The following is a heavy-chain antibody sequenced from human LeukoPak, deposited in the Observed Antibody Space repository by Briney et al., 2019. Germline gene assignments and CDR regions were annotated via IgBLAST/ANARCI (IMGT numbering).Heavy chain of an antibody. D-gene: IGHD2-15*01. CDR2: MSSSDDGR. Sequence: GGSLRLSCATSGFTFSSYAMSWVRQAPGKGLEGVSAMSSSDDGRYYAASVRGRFTISRDTSRSTLHLQMNSLRAEDAAVYYCAKAPVTSCRGAFCYPFDYWGQGTLVSVSS. V-gene: IGHV3-23*01. J-gene: IGHJ4*02. CDR3: AKAPVTSCRGAFCYPFDY. CDR1: GFTFSSYA.